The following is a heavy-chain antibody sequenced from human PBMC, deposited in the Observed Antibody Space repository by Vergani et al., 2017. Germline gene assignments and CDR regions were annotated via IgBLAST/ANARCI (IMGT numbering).Heavy chain of an antibody. CDR3: ARGTGGSGYYYDAFDI. CDR2: IYSGGST. CDR1: GFTVSSNY. Sequence: EVQLVESGGGFVQPGGSLRLSCAASGFTVSSNYMSCVRQAPGKGLEWVSVIYSGGSTYYADSVKGRFTISRDNSKNTLYLQMNSLRAEDTAVYYCARGTGGSGYYYDAFDIWGQGTMVTVSS. J-gene: IGHJ3*02. V-gene: IGHV3-66*02. D-gene: IGHD3-22*01.